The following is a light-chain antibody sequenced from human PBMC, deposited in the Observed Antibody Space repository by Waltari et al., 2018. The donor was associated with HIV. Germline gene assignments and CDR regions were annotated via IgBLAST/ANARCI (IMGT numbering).Light chain of an antibody. V-gene: IGLV2-23*02. Sequence: QSALTPPASVSGSPGQSIPISCTGNSSHVGRYNLVSWYQQHPGKAPKLMIYEVSKRPSGVSNRFSGSKSGNTASLTISGLQAEDEADYYCCSYAGSGVVFGGGTKLAVL. CDR3: CSYAGSGVV. CDR1: SSHVGRYNL. CDR2: EVS. J-gene: IGLJ2*01.